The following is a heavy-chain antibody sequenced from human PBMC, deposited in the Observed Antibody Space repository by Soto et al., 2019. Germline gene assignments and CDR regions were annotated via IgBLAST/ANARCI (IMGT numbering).Heavy chain of an antibody. Sequence: PSETLSLTCAVYGGSFSGYYWSWIRQPPGKGLEWIGEINHSGSTNYNPSLKSRVTISVDTSKNQFSLKLSSVTAADTAVYYCARGKGLELPYFLSYYYYMDVWGKGTTVTVSS. J-gene: IGHJ6*03. V-gene: IGHV4-34*01. CDR2: INHSGST. CDR1: GGSFSGYY. D-gene: IGHD1-7*01. CDR3: ARGKGLELPYFLSYYYYMDV.